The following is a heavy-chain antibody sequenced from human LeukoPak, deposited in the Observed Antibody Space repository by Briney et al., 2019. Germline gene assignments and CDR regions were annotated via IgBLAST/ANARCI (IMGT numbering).Heavy chain of an antibody. CDR3: TKAPRNPCTGAFFYPFDL. CDR1: LFTFDDYV. J-gene: IGHJ4*02. V-gene: IGHV3-23*01. CDR2: TFGSRPDT. D-gene: IGHD2-8*02. Sequence: GGSLRHSRAASLFTFDDYVMSWVRPAPGKGLEWVADTFGSRPDTYHADSVQGRFTLSRDNSRKTLYLQMNRLRVEDTALYYCTKAPRNPCTGAFFYPFDLWGQGTLVTVSS.